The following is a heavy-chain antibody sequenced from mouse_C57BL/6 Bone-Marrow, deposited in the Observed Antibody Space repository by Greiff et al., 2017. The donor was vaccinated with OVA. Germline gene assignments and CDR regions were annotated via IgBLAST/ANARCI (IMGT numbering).Heavy chain of an antibody. J-gene: IGHJ3*01. CDR3: ARSRGLYAAY. V-gene: IGHV1-66*01. CDR1: GYSFTSYY. D-gene: IGHD2-3*01. CDR2: IYPGSGNS. Sequence: VQLKQSGPELVKPGASVKISCKASGYSFTSYYIHWVKQRPGQGLEWIGWIYPGSGNSKYNEKFKGKATLTADTSSSTAYMQLSSLTSEDSAVYYCARSRGLYAAYWGQGTLVTVSA.